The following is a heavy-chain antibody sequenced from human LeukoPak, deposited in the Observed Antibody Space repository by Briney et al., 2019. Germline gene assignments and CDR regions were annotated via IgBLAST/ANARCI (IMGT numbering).Heavy chain of an antibody. CDR2: MNPNSGNT. V-gene: IGHV1-8*03. CDR1: GYTFTSYD. J-gene: IGHJ4*02. Sequence: ASVKVSCKASGYTFTSYDINWVRQATGQGLEWMGWMNPNSGNTGYAQKFQGRVTITRNTSISTAYMELSSLRSEDTAVYYCAREAYYYGSGSYYRYFDYWGQGTLVTVSS. D-gene: IGHD3-10*01. CDR3: AREAYYYGSGSYYRYFDY.